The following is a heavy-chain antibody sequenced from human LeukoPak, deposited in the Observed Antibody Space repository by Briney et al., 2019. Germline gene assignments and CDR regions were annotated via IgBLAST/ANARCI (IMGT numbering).Heavy chain of an antibody. CDR1: GYTFTSYD. Sequence: ASVNVSCKASGYTFTSYDINWVRQATGQGLEWMGWMNPNSGNTGYAQKFQGRVTMTRNTSISTAYMELSSLRSGDTAVYYCARAQLLAVAGYFDYWGQGTLVTVSS. D-gene: IGHD6-19*01. CDR3: ARAQLLAVAGYFDY. CDR2: MNPNSGNT. V-gene: IGHV1-8*01. J-gene: IGHJ4*02.